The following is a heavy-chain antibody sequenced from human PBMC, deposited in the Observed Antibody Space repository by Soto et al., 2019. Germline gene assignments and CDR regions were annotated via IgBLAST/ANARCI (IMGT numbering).Heavy chain of an antibody. J-gene: IGHJ4*01. CDR3: TTDSYSTMLVVRFDY. V-gene: IGHV3-15*07. CDR1: GFIFSNAW. D-gene: IGHD3-22*01. Sequence: PGGSLRLSCAASGFIFSNAWINWVRQAPGGGLEWVGRIKSKVNGATTDFAAPVKGRFAISRDDSRHIVYLQMNSLRIEDTAVYYCTTDSYSTMLVVRFDYWGNGTPVTVSS. CDR2: IKSKVNGATT.